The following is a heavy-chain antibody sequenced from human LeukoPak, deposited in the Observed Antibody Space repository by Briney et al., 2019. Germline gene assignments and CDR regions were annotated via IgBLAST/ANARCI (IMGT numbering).Heavy chain of an antibody. J-gene: IGHJ4*02. V-gene: IGHV5-10-1*01. Sequence: LGASLEISCKGSGSSFTTYWISWVRQLPGKGLEWMGRIDPSDSYTNYSPSFQGHVTISAAKSFSTAYLQWTSLKASDTAMYYCARHAKAYGSSCDYWGQGTLVTVSS. CDR2: IDPSDSYT. CDR3: ARHAKAYGSSCDY. CDR1: GSSFTTYW. D-gene: IGHD6-13*01.